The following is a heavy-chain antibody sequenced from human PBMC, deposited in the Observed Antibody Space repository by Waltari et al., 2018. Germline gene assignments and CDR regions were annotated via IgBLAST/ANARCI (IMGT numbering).Heavy chain of an antibody. Sequence: QVQLQESGPGLVKPSETLSLTCTVPGGPISSYYWSWIRQPPGKGRGWVGYIFSSGSTSYNPSLKSRVTISVDTSKNQFSLRLSSVTAADTAVYYCARHHGVRFGEFDPWGQGTQVTVSS. J-gene: IGHJ5*02. CDR2: IFSSGST. V-gene: IGHV4-59*08. CDR1: GGPISSYY. CDR3: ARHHGVRFGEFDP. D-gene: IGHD3-10*01.